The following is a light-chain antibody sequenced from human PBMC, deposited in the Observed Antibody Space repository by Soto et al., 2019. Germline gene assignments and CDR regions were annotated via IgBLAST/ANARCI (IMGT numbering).Light chain of an antibody. Sequence: QSVLTQPASVSGSPGQSITISCTGTSSDVGGYKYVSWYQQHPGKAPKLMIYEVSNRPSGVSNRFSGSKSGNMASLTISGLQPDEEADPYRSSYKSRSPCVFGTETKVTVL. J-gene: IGLJ1*01. V-gene: IGLV2-14*01. CDR1: SSDVGGYKY. CDR3: SSYKSRSPCV. CDR2: EVS.